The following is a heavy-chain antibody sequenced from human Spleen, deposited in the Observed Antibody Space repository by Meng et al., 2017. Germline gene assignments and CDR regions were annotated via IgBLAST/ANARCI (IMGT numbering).Heavy chain of an antibody. CDR1: GGSISSGGYY. V-gene: IGHV4-31*03. CDR2: IYYSGST. J-gene: IGHJ6*02. CDR3: ARDSRGAVVWFGELLGGMDV. Sequence: LRLSCTVSGGSISSGGYYWNWIRQHPGKGLEWIGYIYYSGSTYYNPSLKSRVTISVDTSKNQFSLKLSSVTAADTAVYYCARDSRGAVVWFGELLGGMDVWGQGTTVTVSS. D-gene: IGHD3-10*01.